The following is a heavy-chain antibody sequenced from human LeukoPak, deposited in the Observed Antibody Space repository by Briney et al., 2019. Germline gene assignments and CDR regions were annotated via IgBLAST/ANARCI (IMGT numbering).Heavy chain of an antibody. CDR1: GYIFSEYY. Sequence: ASVKVSCKASGYIFSEYYMHWVRQAPGQGLEWMGWINPDSGGTSYAQKFQGRVTMTRDTSISTAYMELSSLRSDDTAVYYCARDVGDGSGSLPSDYWGQGTLVTVSS. D-gene: IGHD3-10*01. CDR2: INPDSGGT. J-gene: IGHJ4*02. CDR3: ARDVGDGSGSLPSDY. V-gene: IGHV1-2*02.